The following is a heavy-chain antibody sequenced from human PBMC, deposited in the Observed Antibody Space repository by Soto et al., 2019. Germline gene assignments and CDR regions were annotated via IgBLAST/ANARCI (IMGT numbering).Heavy chain of an antibody. CDR2: ILSSGST. J-gene: IGHJ4*02. D-gene: IGHD5-18*01. CDR1: VGSINTFY. CDR3: AREGSYSAYNFAHGIQLWSFDF. Sequence: SETLCVPSIVSVGSINTFYWSWVRQPAGKGLDWIGRILSSGSTSFNPSLESRVAMSVDTSKNHFSLNLSSVTAADMAVYYCAREGSYSAYNFAHGIQLWSFDFWGQGAMVTVSS. V-gene: IGHV4-4*07.